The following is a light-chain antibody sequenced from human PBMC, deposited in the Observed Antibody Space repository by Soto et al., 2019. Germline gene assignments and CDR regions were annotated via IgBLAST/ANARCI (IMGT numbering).Light chain of an antibody. CDR2: TSS. CDR3: QQYNTYPWT. J-gene: IGKJ1*01. V-gene: IGKV1-39*01. Sequence: DIQMTQSPASLSASVGDRVTISCRASQSIGRNLNWYQQKPGKAPTLLMFTSSNLQSGVPSRFSGSGSGTDFTLTISRLEPEDFATYYCQQYNTYPWTFGQGTKVDI. CDR1: QSIGRN.